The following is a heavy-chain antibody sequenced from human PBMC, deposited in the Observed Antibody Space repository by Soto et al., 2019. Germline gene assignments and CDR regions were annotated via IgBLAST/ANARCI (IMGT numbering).Heavy chain of an antibody. J-gene: IGHJ4*02. CDR2: ISSSTSHT. CDR1: GFTFSDYY. D-gene: IGHD6-13*01. V-gene: IGHV3-11*05. CDR3: ARGRGAAADYFDF. Sequence: QVQLVESGGGLVKPGGSLRLSCAVSGFTFSDYYMTWIPQAPGKGLEWVSYISSSTSHTNNADSVKGRITISRANAKNSLFLQMNSLRAEDAAVYYCARGRGAAADYFDFWGQGTLVTVSS.